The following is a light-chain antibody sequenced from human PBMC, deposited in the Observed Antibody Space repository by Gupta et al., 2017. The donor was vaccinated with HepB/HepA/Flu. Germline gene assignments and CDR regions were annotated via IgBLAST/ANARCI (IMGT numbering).Light chain of an antibody. V-gene: IGLV2-8*01. J-gene: IGLJ1*01. CDR3: CSYAGNDNWV. Sequence: QSAPTQPPSASGSPGQSVTISCTGTSSDIGAYNLVSWYQQHPAKAPKLVIYDVFQRPSGVPVRFSGSKSGNTASLTVSGLQAEDEADYYCCSYAGNDNWVFGGGTKVTVL. CDR1: SSDIGAYNL. CDR2: DVF.